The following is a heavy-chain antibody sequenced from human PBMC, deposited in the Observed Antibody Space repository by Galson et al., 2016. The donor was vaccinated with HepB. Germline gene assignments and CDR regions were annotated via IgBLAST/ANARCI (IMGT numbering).Heavy chain of an antibody. Sequence: SVKVSCKASGCTFTSYDINWVRQATGQGLEWMERMSPNSGDTGYKQKFQGRVTLTRNTPTSTVYMALSGLKSEDTGVYYCASSPLSIAFVRGGLDYWGQGTLVTVSS. CDR1: GCTFTSYD. V-gene: IGHV1-8*01. D-gene: IGHD3-10*02. CDR3: ASSPLSIAFVRGGLDY. J-gene: IGHJ4*02. CDR2: MSPNSGDT.